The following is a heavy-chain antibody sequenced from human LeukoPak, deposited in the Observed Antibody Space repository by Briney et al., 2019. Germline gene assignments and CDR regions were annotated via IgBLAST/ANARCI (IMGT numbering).Heavy chain of an antibody. CDR3: ARLEYSSSSWFDP. V-gene: IGHV1-18*01. CDR1: GYTLNTYG. Sequence: GASVKVSCKASGYTLNTYGISWVRQAPGQGLEWMGWISAYNGNTNYAQKLQGRVTMTTDTSTSTAYMELRSLRSDDTAVYYCARLEYSSSSWFDPWGQGTLVTVFS. J-gene: IGHJ5*02. CDR2: ISAYNGNT. D-gene: IGHD6-6*01.